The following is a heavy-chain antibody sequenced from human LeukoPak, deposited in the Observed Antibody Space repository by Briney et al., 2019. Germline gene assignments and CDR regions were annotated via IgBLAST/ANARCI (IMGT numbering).Heavy chain of an antibody. V-gene: IGHV4-4*09. J-gene: IGHJ5*02. Sequence: SETLSLTCTVSGGSISNYYWNGIRQSPGKGLEWIGYILSSGSTHHNPSLTSRISLSVDTSKNQFSLKLSSVTAADTAVYYCARRVISEFSIDKGNWLDPWGQGTLVTVSS. CDR3: ARRVISEFSIDKGNWLDP. D-gene: IGHD3-16*02. CDR2: ILSSGST. CDR1: GGSISNYY.